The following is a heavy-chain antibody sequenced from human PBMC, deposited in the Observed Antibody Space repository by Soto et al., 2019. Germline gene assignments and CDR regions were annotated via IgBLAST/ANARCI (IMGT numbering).Heavy chain of an antibody. J-gene: IGHJ4*02. D-gene: IGHD4-17*01. CDR1: GGSLSSGGCS. V-gene: IGHV4-30-2*01. CDR3: ARSTGYGDSYFDY. CDR2: IYHSGST. Sequence: SETLSLTCAVAGGSLSSGGCSWSWIRQPPGKGLEWIGYIYHSGSTYYNPSLKSRVTISVDRSKNQFSLKLSSVTAADTAVYFCARSTGYGDSYFDYWGQGALVTVSS.